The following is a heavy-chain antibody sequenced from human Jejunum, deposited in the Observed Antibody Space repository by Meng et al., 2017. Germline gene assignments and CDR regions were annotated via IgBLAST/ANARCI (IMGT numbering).Heavy chain of an antibody. J-gene: IGHJ5*02. Sequence: QSEASGPGLVKPPATLSFHCAGSGASISDSNWWSWVRQPLGKALEWIGEIYHTGTTNYNPSLKSRVTMSLDKSKNQFSLELTSVTAADTAVYYCARDLLGPAIAATGWFDPWGQGTLVTVSS. CDR3: ARDLLGPAIAATGWFDP. D-gene: IGHD6-13*01. CDR1: GASISDSNW. CDR2: IYHTGTT. V-gene: IGHV4-4*03.